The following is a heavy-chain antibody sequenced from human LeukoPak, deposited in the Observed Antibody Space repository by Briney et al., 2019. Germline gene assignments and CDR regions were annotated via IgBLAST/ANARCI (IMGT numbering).Heavy chain of an antibody. V-gene: IGHV3-30-3*01. Sequence: QAGGSLRLSCVASGFTFSSYAMHWVRQAPGKGLEWVAVIAFDGSNALYADSVKGRCTISRDISKSTLYLEMNSLKAEDSAIYYCSRGRYGDYSRSGYYYGMDVWGQGTTVTVSS. CDR3: SRGRYGDYSRSGYYYGMDV. CDR1: GFTFSSYA. J-gene: IGHJ6*02. D-gene: IGHD4-17*01. CDR2: IAFDGSNA.